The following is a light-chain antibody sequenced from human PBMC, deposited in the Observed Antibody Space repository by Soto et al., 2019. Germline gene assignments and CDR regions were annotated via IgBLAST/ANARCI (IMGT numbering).Light chain of an antibody. J-gene: IGKJ1*01. V-gene: IGKV3-15*01. CDR1: QSVSSS. Sequence: EIVVTQSPATLSVSPGERVTLSCRASQSVSSSLAWYQQRPGQAPRLLIYDTSTRAAGIAARFSGSVSGTEFTLTIASLQSEDFAIYYCQQRSNWPRTFGQGTKVDIK. CDR2: DTS. CDR3: QQRSNWPRT.